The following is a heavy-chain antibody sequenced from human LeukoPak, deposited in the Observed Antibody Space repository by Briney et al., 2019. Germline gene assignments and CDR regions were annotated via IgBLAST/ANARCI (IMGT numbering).Heavy chain of an antibody. CDR1: GGSFSGYY. Sequence: SETLSLTCAVYGGSFSGYYWSWIRQPPGKGLEWIGEINHSGSTTYNPSLKSRVTISVDTSKNQFSLKLRSVIAADTAVYYCAREGTRSSGYLYYWGQGTLVTVSS. D-gene: IGHD3-22*01. CDR3: AREGTRSSGYLYY. J-gene: IGHJ4*02. V-gene: IGHV4-34*01. CDR2: INHSGST.